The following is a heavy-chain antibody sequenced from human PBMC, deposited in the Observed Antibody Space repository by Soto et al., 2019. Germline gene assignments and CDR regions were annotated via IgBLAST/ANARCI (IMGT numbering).Heavy chain of an antibody. D-gene: IGHD5-18*01. V-gene: IGHV4-34*01. J-gene: IGHJ6*02. Sequence: SETLSVTCAVYGGSFSGYYWSWIRQPPGKGLEWIGEINHSGSTNYNPSLKSRVTISVDTSKNQFSLKLSSVTAADTAVYYCARGKDTAMAYDRYYYYGMDVWGQGTTVT. CDR3: ARGKDTAMAYDRYYYYGMDV. CDR2: INHSGST. CDR1: GGSFSGYY.